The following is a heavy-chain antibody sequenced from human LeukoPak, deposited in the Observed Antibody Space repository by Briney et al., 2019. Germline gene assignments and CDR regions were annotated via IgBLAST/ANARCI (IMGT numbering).Heavy chain of an antibody. CDR3: ARAKRSYYYGSGSSYYYYYYYMDV. CDR2: MNPNSGNT. V-gene: IGHV1-8*01. Sequence: ASVKVSCKASGYTFTSYDINWVRQATGQGLEWMGWMNPNSGNTGYAQKFQGRVTMTRNTSISTAYMELSSLRSEDTAVYYCARAKRSYYYGSGSSYYYYYYYMDVWGKGTTVTVSS. CDR1: GYTFTSYD. J-gene: IGHJ6*03. D-gene: IGHD3-10*01.